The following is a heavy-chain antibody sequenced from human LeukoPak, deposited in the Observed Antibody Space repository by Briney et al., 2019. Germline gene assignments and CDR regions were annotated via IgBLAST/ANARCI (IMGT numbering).Heavy chain of an antibody. Sequence: GGSLRLSCTASGFTFNGYSMNWVRQAPGKGLEWVSFISGDSVNIYYTGSVKGRFTISRDNARNSLYLQMNSLRVEDTAVYYCVRDNLGFDYWGQGTLVTVSS. CDR2: ISGDSVNI. J-gene: IGHJ4*02. V-gene: IGHV3-21*01. D-gene: IGHD3-16*01. CDR3: VRDNLGFDY. CDR1: GFTFNGYS.